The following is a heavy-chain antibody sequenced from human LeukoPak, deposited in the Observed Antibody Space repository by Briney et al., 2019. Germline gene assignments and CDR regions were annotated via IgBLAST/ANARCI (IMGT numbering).Heavy chain of an antibody. V-gene: IGHV3-23*01. CDR1: GFTFSSYA. CDR2: ISSSSSYI. D-gene: IGHD4-11*01. CDR3: AKGPLDYIHGTQYFDY. J-gene: IGHJ4*02. Sequence: GGSLRLSCVTSGFTFSSYAMSWVRQAPGKGLEWVSSISSSSSYIYYADSVKGRFTISRDYSKNTLFLQMNSLRAEDTAVYYCAKGPLDYIHGTQYFDYWGRGTLVTVSP.